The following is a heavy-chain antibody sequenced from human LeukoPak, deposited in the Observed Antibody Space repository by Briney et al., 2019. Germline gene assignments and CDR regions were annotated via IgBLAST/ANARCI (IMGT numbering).Heavy chain of an antibody. CDR1: GFTSSNYW. Sequence: PGGSLRLSCAASGFTSSNYWMHWVRQAPGKGLVWVSRINTDGSRITYADSVKGRFTISRDNAKNSLYLQMNSLRAEDTAVYYCARMYYDFWSGYYTYYYYYMDVWGKGTTVTVSS. D-gene: IGHD3-3*01. CDR2: INTDGSRI. J-gene: IGHJ6*03. V-gene: IGHV3-74*01. CDR3: ARMYYDFWSGYYTYYYYYMDV.